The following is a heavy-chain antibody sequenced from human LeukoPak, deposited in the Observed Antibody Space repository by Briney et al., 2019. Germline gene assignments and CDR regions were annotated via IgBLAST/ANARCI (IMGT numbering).Heavy chain of an antibody. Sequence: GKSLKISCKGSGYSFTSYWIGWVRQMPGKGLEWMGIIYPGDSDTRYSPSFQGQVTISADKSISTAYLQWSSLKASDTAMYYCARRTDTAMAYYDYWGQGTLVTVSS. CDR1: GYSFTSYW. J-gene: IGHJ4*02. CDR3: ARRTDTAMAYYDY. CDR2: IYPGDSDT. V-gene: IGHV5-51*01. D-gene: IGHD5-18*01.